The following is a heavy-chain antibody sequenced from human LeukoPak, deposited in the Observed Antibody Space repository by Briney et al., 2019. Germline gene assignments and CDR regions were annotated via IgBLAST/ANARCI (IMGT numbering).Heavy chain of an antibody. D-gene: IGHD3-22*01. Sequence: PGGSLRLSCAASGFTVSSNYMSWVRQAPGKGLEWVSVIYSGGSTYYADSVKGRFTISRDNSKNTLYLQMNSLRAEDTAVYYCARDMYYYDSSGYYHPTFDYWGQGTLVTVSS. J-gene: IGHJ4*02. CDR2: IYSGGST. V-gene: IGHV3-53*01. CDR3: ARDMYYYDSSGYYHPTFDY. CDR1: GFTVSSNY.